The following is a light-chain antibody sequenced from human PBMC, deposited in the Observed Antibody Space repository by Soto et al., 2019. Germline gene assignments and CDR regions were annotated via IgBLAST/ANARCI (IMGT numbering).Light chain of an antibody. CDR2: EVS. J-gene: IGLJ3*02. CDR1: SSDVGGYDY. Sequence: QSALTQPASVSGSPGQSITISCTGTSSDVGGYDYVSWYQQHPGKAPKLIIYEVSNRPSGVSNRFSGSKSGNTASLTISGLQPADEADYYCSSYTTSGTYVLFGGGTKLTVL. CDR3: SSYTTSGTYVL. V-gene: IGLV2-14*01.